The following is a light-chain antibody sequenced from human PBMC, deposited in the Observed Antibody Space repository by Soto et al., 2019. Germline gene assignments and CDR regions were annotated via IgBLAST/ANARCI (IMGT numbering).Light chain of an antibody. CDR1: QGISSY. CDR2: AAI. V-gene: IGKV1-8*01. J-gene: IGKJ1*01. CDR3: QHYYTYPRT. Sequence: IRMTHSPSSFSASTGDRVTITCRARQGISSYLAWYQQKPGKATKLLIYAAITLQSGVPSRFSGSGSGTDFTLTISYLQSEDFATYFCQHYYTYPRTFGQGTKVEIK.